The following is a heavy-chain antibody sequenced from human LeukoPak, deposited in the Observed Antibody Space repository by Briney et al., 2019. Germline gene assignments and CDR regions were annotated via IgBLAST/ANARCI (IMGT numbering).Heavy chain of an antibody. V-gene: IGHV3-30*04. CDR2: ISYDGSNK. CDR3: AKAQLPGIAAARLTFDY. D-gene: IGHD6-13*01. CDR1: GFTFSSYA. J-gene: IGHJ4*02. Sequence: PGGSLRLSCAASGFTFSSYAMHWVRQAPGKGLEWVAVISYDGSNKYYADSVKGRFTISRDNSKNTLYLQMNSLRAEDTAVYYCAKAQLPGIAAARLTFDYWGQGTLVTVSS.